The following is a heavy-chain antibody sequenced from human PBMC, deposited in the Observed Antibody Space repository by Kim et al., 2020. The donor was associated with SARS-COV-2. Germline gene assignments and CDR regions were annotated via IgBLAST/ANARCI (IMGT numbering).Heavy chain of an antibody. Sequence: YADSVKGRFTISRDNARNSVYLQISSLRPEDTALYDCAKEDRGSRGVLDYWGQGVLLTVSS. D-gene: IGHD2-15*01. J-gene: IGHJ4*02. V-gene: IGHV3-9*01. CDR3: AKEDRGSRGVLDY.